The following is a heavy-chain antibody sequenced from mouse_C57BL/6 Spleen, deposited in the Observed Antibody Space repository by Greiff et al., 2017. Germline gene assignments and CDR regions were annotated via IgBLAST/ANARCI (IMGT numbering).Heavy chain of an antibody. CDR3: ASPSYYSNYEFAY. D-gene: IGHD2-5*01. CDR1: GYAFSSYW. J-gene: IGHJ3*01. Sequence: QVQLQQSGAELVKPGASVKISCKASGYAFSSYWMNWVKQRPGKGLEWIGQIYPGDGDTNYNGKFKGKATLTSDKSSSTAYMQLSRLTSEDSAVYFCASPSYYSNYEFAYWGQGTLVTVSA. V-gene: IGHV1-80*01. CDR2: IYPGDGDT.